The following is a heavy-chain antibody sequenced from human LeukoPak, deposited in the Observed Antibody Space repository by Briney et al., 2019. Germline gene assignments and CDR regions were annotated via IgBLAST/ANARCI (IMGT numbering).Heavy chain of an antibody. V-gene: IGHV3-11*01. CDR3: AREPRLSHPDAFDY. D-gene: IGHD3-22*01. CDR2: ISTSGGTI. J-gene: IGHJ4*02. Sequence: GGSLRLSCAASGFTFSDYYMSWIRQAPGKGLEWVSYISTSGGTIYYADSVKGRFTISRDNAKNSLYLQLNSLRAEDTAVYYCAREPRLSHPDAFDYWGQGTLVTVSS. CDR1: GFTFSDYY.